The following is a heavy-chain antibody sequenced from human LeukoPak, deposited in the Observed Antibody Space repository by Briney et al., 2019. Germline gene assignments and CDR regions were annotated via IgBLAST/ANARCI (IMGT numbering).Heavy chain of an antibody. J-gene: IGHJ4*02. CDR2: ISAYNGNT. D-gene: IGHD5-24*01. CDR1: GGTFSSYA. Sequence: ASVKVSCKASGGTFSSYAISWVRQAPGQGLEWMGWISAYNGNTNYAQKLQGRVTMTTDTSTSTAYMELRSLRSDDTAVYYCARVSISVEMDYWGQGTLVTVSS. V-gene: IGHV1-18*01. CDR3: ARVSISVEMDY.